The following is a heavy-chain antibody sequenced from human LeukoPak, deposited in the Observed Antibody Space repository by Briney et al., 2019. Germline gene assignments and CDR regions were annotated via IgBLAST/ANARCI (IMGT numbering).Heavy chain of an antibody. V-gene: IGHV3-7*01. CDR2: IKQDGSET. Sequence: GGSLRLSCTASGFSFSYFWMTWVRQAPGKGLEWVATIKQDGSETYFVDSLKGRFTISRDNAKNSLFLQMNSLRAEDTAVYYCARVSWGAAFDIWGQGTMVTVSS. D-gene: IGHD3-16*01. J-gene: IGHJ3*02. CDR3: ARVSWGAAFDI. CDR1: GFSFSYFW.